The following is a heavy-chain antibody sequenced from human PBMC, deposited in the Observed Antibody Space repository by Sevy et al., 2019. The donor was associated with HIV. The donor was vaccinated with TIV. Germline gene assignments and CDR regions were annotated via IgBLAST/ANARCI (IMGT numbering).Heavy chain of an antibody. CDR2: ISAYNGNT. J-gene: IGHJ6*02. Sequence: ASVKVSCKASGYTFTSYGISWVRQAPGQGLEWMGWISAYNGNTNYAQKLQGRVTMTTDTSTSTAYMELRSLRSDDTAVYYCARYITIFGVVIPGRTYGMDVWGQGTTVTVSS. CDR3: ARYITIFGVVIPGRTYGMDV. V-gene: IGHV1-18*01. D-gene: IGHD3-3*01. CDR1: GYTFTSYG.